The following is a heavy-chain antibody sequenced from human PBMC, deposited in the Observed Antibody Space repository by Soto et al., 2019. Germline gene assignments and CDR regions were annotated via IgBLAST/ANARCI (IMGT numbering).Heavy chain of an antibody. V-gene: IGHV3-23*01. D-gene: IGHD2-21*02. J-gene: IGHJ3*02. CDR2: ISGSGGST. CDR1: GFTFSSYA. CDR3: AKDRLAYCGGDCYWADAFDI. Sequence: GSLRLSCAASGFTFSSYAMSWVRQAPGKGLEWVSAISGSGGSTYYADSVKGRFTISRDNSKNTLYLQMNSLRAEDTAVYYCAKDRLAYCGGDCYWADAFDICGQGTMVTVSS.